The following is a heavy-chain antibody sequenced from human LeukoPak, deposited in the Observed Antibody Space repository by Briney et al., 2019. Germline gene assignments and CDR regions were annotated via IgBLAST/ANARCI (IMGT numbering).Heavy chain of an antibody. V-gene: IGHV4-4*02. CDR3: ARGYGPGY. J-gene: IGHJ4*02. D-gene: IGHD4-17*01. CDR2: IDHRGNT. Sequence: PSETLSLTCAVSGDSLTNTNWWNWVRQPPGKGLEWIAEIDHRGNTYYNPSLKSRVTISADKSKNQFSLKLNSVTAADTAVYYCARGYGPGYWGQGTLVTVSA. CDR1: GDSLTNTNW.